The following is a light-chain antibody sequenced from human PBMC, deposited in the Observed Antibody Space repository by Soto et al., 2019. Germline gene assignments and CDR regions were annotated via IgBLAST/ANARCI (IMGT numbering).Light chain of an antibody. Sequence: EIVLTQSPDTLSLSPGERATLSCRPSQGVSSTYLAWYQQKPGQAPRLLIYRASTRATGIPDRFSGSGSGTAITVTNSRLETEGFAVYYCQQYESSPLTFGGATKVEIK. J-gene: IGKJ4*01. V-gene: IGKV3-20*01. CDR1: QGVSSTY. CDR2: RAS. CDR3: QQYESSPLT.